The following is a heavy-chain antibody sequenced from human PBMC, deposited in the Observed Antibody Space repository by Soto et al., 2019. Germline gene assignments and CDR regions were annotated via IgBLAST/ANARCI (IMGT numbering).Heavy chain of an antibody. CDR3: ARVSVELLE. CDR2: IFHTGNT. CDR1: GGSISSPNW. J-gene: IGHJ4*02. D-gene: IGHD1-7*01. V-gene: IGHV4-4*02. Sequence: PSETLSLTCDVSGGSISSPNWWTWVRQPPGKGLEWIGEIFHTGNTNYNPSLKHRVTMSVDKSKNQMSLNLTSVTAADTAVYYCARVSVELLEWGPRTLVTVSS.